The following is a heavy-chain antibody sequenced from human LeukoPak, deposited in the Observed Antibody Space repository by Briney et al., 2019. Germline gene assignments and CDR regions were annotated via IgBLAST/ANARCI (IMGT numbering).Heavy chain of an antibody. V-gene: IGHV4-61*05. D-gene: IGHD6-19*01. J-gene: IGHJ6*02. Sequence: PSETLSLTCTVSGGSISSSSYYWSWIRQPPGKGLEWIGYIYYSGSTNYNPSLKSRVTISVDTSKNQFSLKLSSVTAADTAVYYCARHRAVAGTSYYYYYGMDVWGQGTTVTVSS. CDR2: IYYSGST. CDR3: ARHRAVAGTSYYYYYGMDV. CDR1: GGSISSSSYY.